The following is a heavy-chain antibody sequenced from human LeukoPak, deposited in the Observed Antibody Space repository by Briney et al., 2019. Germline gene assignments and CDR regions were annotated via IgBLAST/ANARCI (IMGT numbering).Heavy chain of an antibody. Sequence: SVKVSCKASGGAFSSYAISWVRQAPGQGLEWMGGIIPIFGTADYAQKFQGRVTITTDESTSTAYMELSSLRSEDTAVYYCARDYGDYVLDYWGQGTLVTVSS. CDR3: ARDYGDYVLDY. J-gene: IGHJ4*02. CDR2: IIPIFGTA. CDR1: GGAFSSYA. V-gene: IGHV1-69*05. D-gene: IGHD4-17*01.